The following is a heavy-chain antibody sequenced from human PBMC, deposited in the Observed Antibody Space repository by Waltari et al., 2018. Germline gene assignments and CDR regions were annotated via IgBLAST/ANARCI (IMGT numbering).Heavy chain of an antibody. CDR3: AMRDDAFDI. CDR2: IYHRGST. CDR1: GYSISSGYY. Sequence: QVQLQESGPGLVKPSETLSLTCAVSGYSISSGYYWGWIRQPPGKGREWIGGIYHRGSTYYNPSLKSRVTISVDTSKNQFSLKLSSVTAADTAVYYCAMRDDAFDIWGQGTMVTVSS. J-gene: IGHJ3*02. V-gene: IGHV4-38-2*01.